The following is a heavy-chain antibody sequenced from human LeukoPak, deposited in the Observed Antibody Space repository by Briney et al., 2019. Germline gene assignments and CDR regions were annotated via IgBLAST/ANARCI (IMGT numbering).Heavy chain of an antibody. J-gene: IGHJ4*02. CDR2: INHSGST. D-gene: IGHD4-11*01. V-gene: IGHV4-34*01. CDR3: ARARLATVNDY. CDR1: GITFSSYG. Sequence: GSLRLSCAASGITFSSYGMSWIRQPPGKGLEWIGEINHSGSTNYNPSLKSRVTISVDTSKNQFSLKLSSVTAADTAVYYCARARLATVNDYWGQGTLVTVSS.